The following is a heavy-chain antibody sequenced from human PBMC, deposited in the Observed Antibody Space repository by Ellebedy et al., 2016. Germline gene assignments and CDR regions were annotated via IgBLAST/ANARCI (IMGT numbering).Heavy chain of an antibody. CDR3: ARREFLEWSLDY. J-gene: IGHJ4*02. D-gene: IGHD3-3*01. CDR2: INHSGST. V-gene: IGHV4-34*01. Sequence: SETLSLTCAVYGGSFSGYYWSWIRQPPGKGLEWIGEINHSGSTNYNPSLKSRVTISVDTSKNQFSLKLSSVTAADTAVYYCARREFLEWSLDYWGQGTLVTVSS. CDR1: GGSFSGYY.